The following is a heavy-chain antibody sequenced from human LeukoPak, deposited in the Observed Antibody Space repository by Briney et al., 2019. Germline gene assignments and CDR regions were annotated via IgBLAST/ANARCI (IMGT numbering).Heavy chain of an antibody. V-gene: IGHV3-66*01. J-gene: IGHJ4*02. CDR1: GFSVSDKF. D-gene: IGHD4/OR15-4a*01. CDR3: ARDGADLIPTGLDY. CDR2: VYRGGST. Sequence: PGGSLRLSCAASGFSVSDKFMSWVRQAPGKGLEWVSVVYRGGSTHYSDSVKGRFTISRDNSKNTVYLQMNSLRSEDTAVYFCARDGADLIPTGLDYWGQGTPVTVSS.